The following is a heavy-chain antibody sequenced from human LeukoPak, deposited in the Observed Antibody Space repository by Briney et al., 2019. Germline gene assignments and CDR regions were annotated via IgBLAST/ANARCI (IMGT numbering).Heavy chain of an antibody. CDR3: ARPSLNTGSYFDY. J-gene: IGHJ4*02. Sequence: GGSLRLSCEASGFSFSNYWMSWVRQAPGKGLEWVANIKQDGSEIYYVDSVRGRFTISRDSAKNSLYLQMNSLRAEDTAVYYCARPSLNTGSYFDYWGQGILVSVSS. CDR2: IKQDGSEI. V-gene: IGHV3-7*01. D-gene: IGHD1-26*01. CDR1: GFSFSNYW.